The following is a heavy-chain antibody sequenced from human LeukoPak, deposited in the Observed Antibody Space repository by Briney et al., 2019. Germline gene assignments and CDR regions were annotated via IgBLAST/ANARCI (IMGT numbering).Heavy chain of an antibody. CDR2: IIPILGIA. CDR3: ARGRYSSSSDDAFDI. D-gene: IGHD6-13*01. V-gene: IGHV1-69*04. CDR1: GGTFSSYA. Sequence: ASVKVSCKASGGTFSSYAISWVRQAPGQGLEWMGRIIPILGIANYAQKFQGRVTITADKSTSTAYMELSSLRSEDTAVYYCARGRYSSSSDDAFDIWGQGTMVTVSS. J-gene: IGHJ3*02.